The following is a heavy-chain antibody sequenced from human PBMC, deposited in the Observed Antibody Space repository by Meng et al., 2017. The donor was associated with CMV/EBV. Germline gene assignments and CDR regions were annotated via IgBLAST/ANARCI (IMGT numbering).Heavy chain of an antibody. J-gene: IGHJ6*02. CDR2: IIPIFGTA. CDR3: ARPSTIFGVVPTPDYGMDV. CDR1: GGTFSSYA. V-gene: IGHV1-69*05. D-gene: IGHD3-3*01. Sequence: SAKVSCKASGGTFSSYATSWVRQAPGQGLEWMGGIIPIFGTANYAQKFQGRVTITTDESTSTAYMELSSLRSEDTAVYYCARPSTIFGVVPTPDYGMDVWGQGTTVTVSS.